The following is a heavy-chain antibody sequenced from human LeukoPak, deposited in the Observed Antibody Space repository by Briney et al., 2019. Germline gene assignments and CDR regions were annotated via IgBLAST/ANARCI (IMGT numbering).Heavy chain of an antibody. CDR2: INHSGST. D-gene: IGHD3-16*02. CDR3: ARALAHRH. Sequence: SETLSLTCAVYGGSFSDYYWSSIRQPPGKGLQWIGEINHSGSTNYNPSLKSRVTISVDTSKNQFSLKLSSVTAADTAVYYCARALAHRHWGQGTLVTVSS. CDR1: GGSFSDYY. J-gene: IGHJ4*02. V-gene: IGHV4-34*01.